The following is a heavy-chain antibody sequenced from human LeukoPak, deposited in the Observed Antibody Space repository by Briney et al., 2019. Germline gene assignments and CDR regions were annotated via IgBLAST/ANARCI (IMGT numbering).Heavy chain of an antibody. J-gene: IGHJ3*02. CDR1: GYTFSTYY. CDR2: IDPSGGST. Sequence: GASVKVSCKASGYTFSTYYMHWVRQAPGQGLEWMGIIDPSGGSTSYAQKFQGRVTMTRDTSTSTVYMELSSLGSDDTAVYYCARLSQQTFDIWGQGTLVTVSS. V-gene: IGHV1-46*01. CDR3: ARLSQQTFDI.